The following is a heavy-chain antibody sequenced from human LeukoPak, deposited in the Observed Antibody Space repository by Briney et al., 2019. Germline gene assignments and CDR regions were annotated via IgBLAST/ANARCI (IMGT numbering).Heavy chain of an antibody. V-gene: IGHV4-4*07. J-gene: IGHJ5*02. CDR2: TYTSGST. Sequence: SETLSLTCTVSGGSISSYYWSWIRQPAGKGLEWIGRTYTSGSTNYNPSLKSRVTISIDSSKNQFSLKLTSVTAADTAVVYCARAEGEIFRRSGSNNWFDPWGQGNLVTVSS. D-gene: IGHD3-10*01. CDR1: GGSISSYY. CDR3: ARAEGEIFRRSGSNNWFDP.